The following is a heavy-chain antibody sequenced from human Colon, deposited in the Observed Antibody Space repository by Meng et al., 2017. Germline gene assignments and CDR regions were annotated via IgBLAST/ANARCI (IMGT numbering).Heavy chain of an antibody. CDR2: IDGSGYTA. V-gene: IGHV3-23*01. D-gene: IGHD4-17*01. Sequence: GESLKISCAASGFAFSTFAMSWVRQAPGKGLEWVSIIDGSGYTAYYADSVKGRFTISRDNSKNTVYLQMNSLRADDTAVYHCVKHRRTTVATWGDNWFDPWGQGAPVTGSS. CDR1: GFAFSTFA. CDR3: VKHRRTTVATWGDNWFDP. J-gene: IGHJ5*02.